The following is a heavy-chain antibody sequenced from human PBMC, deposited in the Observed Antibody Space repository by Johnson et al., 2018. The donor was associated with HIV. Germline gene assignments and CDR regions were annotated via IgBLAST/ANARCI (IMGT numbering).Heavy chain of an antibody. J-gene: IGHJ3*02. CDR1: GFTFSNAW. CDR2: IKSKTDGGTT. D-gene: IGHD1-26*01. V-gene: IGHV3-15*01. Sequence: VQLVESGGGVVQPGGSLRLSCAASGFTFSNAWMSWVRQAPWKGLEWVGRIKSKTDGGTTDYAAPVKGRFTISRDDSKNTLYLQMNSLKTEDTAVYYCTTDGRYWIVGATRDAFDIWGQGTMVTVSS. CDR3: TTDGRYWIVGATRDAFDI.